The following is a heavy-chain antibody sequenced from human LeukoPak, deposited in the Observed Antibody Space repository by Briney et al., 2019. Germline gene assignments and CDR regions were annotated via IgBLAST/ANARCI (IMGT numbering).Heavy chain of an antibody. V-gene: IGHV3-64*01. D-gene: IGHD1-26*01. Sequence: GGCLRLSCAASGFTFSTYALHWVRQAPGKGLEYVSGIIGNGGSTQYAKSVKGRFTISRDNSKNTLYLQMGSLRTEDMAVYYCARGLESGSYYDGDAFDIWGQGTMVSVSS. CDR1: GFTFSTYA. CDR2: IIGNGGST. J-gene: IGHJ3*02. CDR3: ARGLESGSYYDGDAFDI.